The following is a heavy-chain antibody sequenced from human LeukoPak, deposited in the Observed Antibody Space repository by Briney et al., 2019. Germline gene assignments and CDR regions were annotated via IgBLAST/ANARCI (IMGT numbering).Heavy chain of an antibody. CDR2: INHSGST. J-gene: IGHJ3*02. Sequence: SETLSLTCAVYGGSFSGYYWSWIRQPPGKGLEWIGEINHSGSTNYNPSLKSRVTISVDTSKNQFSLELSSVTAADTAVYYCARFRIAAAGTWARRDGYNYAFGIWGQGTMVTVSS. D-gene: IGHD5-24*01. V-gene: IGHV4-34*01. CDR1: GGSFSGYY. CDR3: ARFRIAAAGTWARRDGYNYAFGI.